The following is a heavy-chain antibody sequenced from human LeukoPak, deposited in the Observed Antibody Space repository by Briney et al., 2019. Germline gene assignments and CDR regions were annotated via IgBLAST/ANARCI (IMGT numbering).Heavy chain of an antibody. CDR1: SGSISSSY. J-gene: IGHJ4*02. Sequence: SETLSLTCTVSSGSISSSYWAWIRQSPGKRLESIGYISYSGSTNYNPSFESRVTISVDTSKNQFSPKLRSVTAADTAVYYCATEGYASNWYPDWGQGILVTVSS. D-gene: IGHD6-13*01. CDR3: ATEGYASNWYPD. V-gene: IGHV4-59*01. CDR2: ISYSGST.